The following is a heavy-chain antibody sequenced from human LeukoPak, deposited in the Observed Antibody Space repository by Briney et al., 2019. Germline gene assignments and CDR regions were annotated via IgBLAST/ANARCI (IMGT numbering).Heavy chain of an antibody. Sequence: GASVKVSCKASGYTFTSYGISWVRQAPRQGLEWMGWISAYNGNTNYAQKLQGRVTMTTDTSTSTAYMELRSLRSDDTAVYYCARDLVVVVPAARYYYYGMDVWGQGTTVTVSS. CDR1: GYTFTSYG. J-gene: IGHJ6*02. D-gene: IGHD2-2*01. CDR2: ISAYNGNT. CDR3: ARDLVVVVPAARYYYYGMDV. V-gene: IGHV1-18*01.